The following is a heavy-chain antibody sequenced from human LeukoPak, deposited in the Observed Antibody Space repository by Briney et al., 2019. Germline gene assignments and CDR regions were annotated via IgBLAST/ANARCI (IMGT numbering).Heavy chain of an antibody. CDR3: ARGRPTYYYDSSGPDAFDI. D-gene: IGHD3-22*01. J-gene: IGHJ3*02. Sequence: SETLSLTCTVSGGSISSYYWSWIRQPPGKGLEWIGYIYYSGSTNYNPSLKSRVTISVDTSKNQFSLKLSSVTAADTAVYYCARGRPTYYYDSSGPDAFDIWGQGTMVTASS. CDR2: IYYSGST. V-gene: IGHV4-59*08. CDR1: GGSISSYY.